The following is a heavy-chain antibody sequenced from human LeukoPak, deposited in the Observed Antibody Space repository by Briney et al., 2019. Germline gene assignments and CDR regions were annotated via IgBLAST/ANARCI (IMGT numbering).Heavy chain of an antibody. CDR2: MNPNSGNT. Sequence: ASVKVSCKASGYTFTSYDINWVRQATGQGLEWMGWMNPNSGNTGYAQKFQGRVTITRNTSISTAYMELSSLRSEDTAVYYCARARPLWFGVNDYWGQGTLVTVSS. CDR1: GYTFTSYD. D-gene: IGHD3-10*01. J-gene: IGHJ4*02. CDR3: ARARPLWFGVNDY. V-gene: IGHV1-8*03.